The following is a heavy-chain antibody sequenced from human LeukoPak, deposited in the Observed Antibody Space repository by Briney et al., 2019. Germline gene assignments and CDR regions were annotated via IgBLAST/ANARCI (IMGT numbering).Heavy chain of an antibody. D-gene: IGHD1-26*01. CDR1: GFTFSSYN. CDR3: ARDREPISGLFFAFDV. CDR2: ISSSSMYI. Sequence: GGSLRLSCAASGFTFSSYNINWVRQAPGKGLEWVSSISSSSMYIYYADSVKGRFTISRDNDKNSLYLQMDSLRADDTAVYYCARDREPISGLFFAFDVWGQGTMVTVSS. V-gene: IGHV3-21*01. J-gene: IGHJ3*01.